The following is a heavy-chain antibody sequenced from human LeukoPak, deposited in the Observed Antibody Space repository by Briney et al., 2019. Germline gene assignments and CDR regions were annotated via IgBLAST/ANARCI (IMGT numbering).Heavy chain of an antibody. V-gene: IGHV1-8*01. CDR1: GYTFTSYD. J-gene: IGHJ3*02. Sequence: EASVKVSCKASGYTFTSYDINWVRQVTGQGLEWMGWMNPNSGNTGYAQKFQGRVTMTRNTSISTAYMELSSLRSEDTAVYYCARGTYYYDSSGYVGAFDIWGQGTMVTVSS. D-gene: IGHD3-22*01. CDR2: MNPNSGNT. CDR3: ARGTYYYDSSGYVGAFDI.